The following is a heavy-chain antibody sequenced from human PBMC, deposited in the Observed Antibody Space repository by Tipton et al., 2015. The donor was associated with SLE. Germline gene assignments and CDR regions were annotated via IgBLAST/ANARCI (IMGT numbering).Heavy chain of an antibody. D-gene: IGHD3-10*01. V-gene: IGHV1-18*01. J-gene: IGHJ4*02. CDR3: ARDANYYGSGSYPY. CDR2: ISAYNGNT. CDR1: GYTFTSYG. Sequence: QLVQSGAEVKKPGASVKVSCKASGYTFTSYGISWVRQAPGQGLERMGWISAYNGNTNYAQKLQGRVTMTTDTSTSTAYMELRSLRSDDTAVYYCARDANYYGSGSYPYWGQGTLVTVSS.